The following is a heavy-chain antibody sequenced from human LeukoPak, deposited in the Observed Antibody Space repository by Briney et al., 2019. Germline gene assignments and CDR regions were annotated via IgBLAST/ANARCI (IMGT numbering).Heavy chain of an antibody. Sequence: GGSLRLSCAASGFTFSSFWMSWVRQAPGKGLEWVANIKQDGSDKYYVDSVKGRFTISRDNAKNSLYLQMNSLRAEDTAVYYCAREPYYCDSSGHDYWGQGTLVTVSS. CDR1: GFTFSSFW. CDR3: AREPYYCDSSGHDY. D-gene: IGHD3-22*01. V-gene: IGHV3-7*01. CDR2: IKQDGSDK. J-gene: IGHJ4*02.